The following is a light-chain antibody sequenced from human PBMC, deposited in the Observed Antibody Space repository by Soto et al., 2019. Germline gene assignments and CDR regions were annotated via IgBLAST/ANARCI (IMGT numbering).Light chain of an antibody. CDR1: YSVSSN. Sequence: DIVLTQSPGSLSVSPGERYTLLSGASYSVSSNLAWYQQKPGQAPRLLIYGASTRATGIPDRFSGSGSGTEFSLTISSLQSEDFAIYYCQQYKSWPPITFGQGTRLEI. CDR2: GAS. V-gene: IGKV3-15*01. J-gene: IGKJ5*01. CDR3: QQYKSWPPIT.